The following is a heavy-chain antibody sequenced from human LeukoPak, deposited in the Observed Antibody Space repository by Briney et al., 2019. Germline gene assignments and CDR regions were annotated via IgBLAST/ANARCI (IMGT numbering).Heavy chain of an antibody. Sequence: APVKVSCKASGYTFTGYYMHWVRQAPGQGLEWMGWINHNSGGTNYAQKFQGRVTMTRDTSISTAYMELSRLRSDDTAVYYCARDYLGYYYDSSGPDYFDYWGQGTLVTVSS. CDR1: GYTFTGYY. CDR3: ARDYLGYYYDSSGPDYFDY. J-gene: IGHJ4*02. CDR2: INHNSGGT. V-gene: IGHV1-2*02. D-gene: IGHD3-22*01.